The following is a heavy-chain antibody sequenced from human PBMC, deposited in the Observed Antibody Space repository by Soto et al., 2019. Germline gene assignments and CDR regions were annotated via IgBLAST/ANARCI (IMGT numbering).Heavy chain of an antibody. Sequence: EVQLLDSGGDLVQPGGSLRLSCAASGFTFSNYYRTWVRQAPGKGLEWEASVNKDGRTTYYVDSVKGRFTISRDNANNSVYLQMSCLRAEDTAVYYCVRDIGYGDYWGQGTLVTVSS. CDR1: GFTFSNYY. J-gene: IGHJ4*02. CDR3: VRDIGYGDY. V-gene: IGHV3-7*04. CDR2: VNKDGRTT. D-gene: IGHD5-12*01.